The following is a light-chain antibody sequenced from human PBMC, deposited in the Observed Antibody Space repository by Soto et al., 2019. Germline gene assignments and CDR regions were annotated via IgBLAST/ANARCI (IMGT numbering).Light chain of an antibody. Sequence: QSVLTQPASVSGSPGQSITISCTGTTSDVGGYNYVSWYQQHPGKVPKLLIHEVSNRPSGVSNRFSGSKSGNTASLTISGLQAEDEADYYCLSKTSSISYVFGTGTNATVL. CDR1: TSDVGGYNY. J-gene: IGLJ1*01. V-gene: IGLV2-14*01. CDR2: EVS. CDR3: LSKTSSISYV.